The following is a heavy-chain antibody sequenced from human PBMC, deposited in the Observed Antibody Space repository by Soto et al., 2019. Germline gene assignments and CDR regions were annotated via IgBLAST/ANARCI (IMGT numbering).Heavy chain of an antibody. D-gene: IGHD1-1*01. V-gene: IGHV4-31*03. CDR1: GGSITSGGNY. Sequence: QVQLQESGPRLVKPSETLSLTCTVSGGSITSGGNYWTWIRQFPGKGLEWIGYIYDSGNTYYTPSLQGRVSISMDTSQNKFYLNLRAVTVADTAVYYCACYRGRDGYNWDFDSWGQGPLVPVSS. CDR3: ACYRGRDGYNWDFDS. CDR2: IYDSGNT. J-gene: IGHJ4*02.